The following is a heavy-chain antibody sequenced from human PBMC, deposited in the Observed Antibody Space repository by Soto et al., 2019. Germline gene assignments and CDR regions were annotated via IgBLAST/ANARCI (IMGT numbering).Heavy chain of an antibody. CDR3: ARDGGRHSGGIDY. Sequence: QVQLVQSGAEVKKPGSSVKVSCKASGGTFSSYSINWVRQAPGQGLEWMGEIIPLFGTANYAQKFQGRVTITADESTSTAYMELSSLRSEDTAGYYCARDGGRHSGGIDYWGQGTLVTVSS. V-gene: IGHV1-69*01. D-gene: IGHD1-26*01. CDR1: GGTFSSYS. J-gene: IGHJ4*02. CDR2: IIPLFGTA.